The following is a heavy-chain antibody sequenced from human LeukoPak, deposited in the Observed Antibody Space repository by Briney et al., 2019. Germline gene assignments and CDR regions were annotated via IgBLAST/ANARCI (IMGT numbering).Heavy chain of an antibody. D-gene: IGHD2-2*01. Sequence: SETLSLTCTVSGGSISSSSYYWGWIRQPPGKGLEWIGSIYYSGSTYYNPSLRSRVTISVDTSKNQFSLKLSSVTAADTAAYYCASMCSSTSCPFDYWGQGTLVTVSS. J-gene: IGHJ4*02. CDR3: ASMCSSTSCPFDY. CDR2: IYYSGST. CDR1: GGSISSSSYY. V-gene: IGHV4-39*01.